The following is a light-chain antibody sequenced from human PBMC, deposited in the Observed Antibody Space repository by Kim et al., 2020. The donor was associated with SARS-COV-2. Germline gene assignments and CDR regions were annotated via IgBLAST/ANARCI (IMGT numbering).Light chain of an antibody. CDR1: QSNSNTY. J-gene: IGKJ2*01. V-gene: IGKV3-20*01. CDR2: STS. Sequence: LSPRERAPLSYMASQSNSNTYLGCYQQKSGQAPRRLMYSTSTRDTGVPDRFSGSGSGTDFTLTISRLEPEDFAVYFCQQYSSAPYTFGQGTKLEI. CDR3: QQYSSAPYT.